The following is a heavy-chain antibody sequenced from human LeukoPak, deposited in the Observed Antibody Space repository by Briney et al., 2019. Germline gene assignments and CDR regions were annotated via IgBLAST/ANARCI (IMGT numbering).Heavy chain of an antibody. CDR1: GYTFTSYD. Sequence: ASVKVSCKASGYTFTSYDINWVRQATGQGLEWMGWMNPNSGNTNYAQKLQGRVTMTTDTSTSTAYMELRSLRSDDTAVYYCARSADMVPIDYWGQGTLVTVSS. J-gene: IGHJ4*02. CDR3: ARSADMVPIDY. V-gene: IGHV1-18*01. D-gene: IGHD3-10*01. CDR2: MNPNSGNT.